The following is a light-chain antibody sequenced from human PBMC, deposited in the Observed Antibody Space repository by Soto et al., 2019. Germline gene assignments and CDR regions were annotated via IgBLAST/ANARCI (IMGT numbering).Light chain of an antibody. J-gene: IGKJ5*01. CDR3: QQRSNWPPEIT. CDR2: GAS. Sequence: EIVFTQSPVTLSLSPGERATLSFRASQSVSSSYLVWHQQKPGQAPGLLIYGASNRATGIPDRFSGSGSGTDFTLTISSLEPEDFAVYYCQQRSNWPPEITFGQGTRLEIK. V-gene: IGKV3D-20*02. CDR1: QSVSSSY.